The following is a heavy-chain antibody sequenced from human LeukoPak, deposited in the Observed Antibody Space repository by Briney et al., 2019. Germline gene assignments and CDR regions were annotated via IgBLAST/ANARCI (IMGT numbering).Heavy chain of an antibody. J-gene: IGHJ6*02. D-gene: IGHD1-1*01. CDR2: ISAYNGNT. Sequence: GASVKVSCKASGYTFTSYGISWVRQAPGQGLEWMGWISAYNGNTNYAQKLQGRVTMTTDTSTSTAYMELRSLRSDDTAVYYCARERLYNWNDIFSYGMDVWGQGTTVTVSS. V-gene: IGHV1-18*01. CDR1: GYTFTSYG. CDR3: ARERLYNWNDIFSYGMDV.